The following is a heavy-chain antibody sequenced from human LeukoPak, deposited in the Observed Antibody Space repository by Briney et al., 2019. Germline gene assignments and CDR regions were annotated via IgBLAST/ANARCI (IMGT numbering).Heavy chain of an antibody. V-gene: IGHV3-30*02. J-gene: IGHJ4*02. Sequence: GGSLRLSCAASGFTFSSYGMHWVRQAPGKGLEWVAFIRYDGSNKYYADSVKGRFTISRDNSKNTLYLQMNSLRAEDTAVYYCAREGLFYYDSSGYFDYWGQETLVTVSS. CDR3: AREGLFYYDSSGYFDY. D-gene: IGHD3-22*01. CDR1: GFTFSSYG. CDR2: IRYDGSNK.